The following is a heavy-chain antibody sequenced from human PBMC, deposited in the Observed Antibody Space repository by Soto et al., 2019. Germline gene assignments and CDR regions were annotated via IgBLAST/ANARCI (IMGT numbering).Heavy chain of an antibody. D-gene: IGHD3-16*01. J-gene: IGHJ4*02. Sequence: SETPSLTPAVSGYSISSGYYWGWIRQPPGKGLEWIGSIYHSRSTNYNPSLKSRVTISVDTSKNQFSLKLSSVTAADTALYFCARSLRNDLFDYWGQGTLVTAPQ. CDR1: GYSISSGYY. V-gene: IGHV4-38-2*01. CDR2: IYHSRST. CDR3: ARSLRNDLFDY.